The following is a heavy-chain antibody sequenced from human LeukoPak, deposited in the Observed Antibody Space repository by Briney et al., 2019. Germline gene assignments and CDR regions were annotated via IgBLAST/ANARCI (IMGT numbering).Heavy chain of an antibody. CDR2: INYNGGST. J-gene: IGHJ4*02. D-gene: IGHD6-19*01. Sequence: GGSLRLSCAASGFSFDDYGMSWVRQAPGKGLEWVSAINYNGGSTTYADSVKGRFTISRDNSKNTLYLQMNSLRAEDTAVCYCASAVAGTTDYWGQGTLVTVSS. CDR3: ASAVAGTTDY. V-gene: IGHV3-20*04. CDR1: GFSFDDYG.